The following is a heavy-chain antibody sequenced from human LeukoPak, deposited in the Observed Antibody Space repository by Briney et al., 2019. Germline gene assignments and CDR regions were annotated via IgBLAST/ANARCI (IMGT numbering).Heavy chain of an antibody. CDR3: ARERKWTQLWSQLPAYYFDY. Sequence: ASVKVSCKASGYTFTGYYMHWVRQAPGQGLEWMGWISPYNGNTNYAQKFQGRVTMTTDTSTSTAYMELRSLRSDDTAVYYCARERKWTQLWSQLPAYYFDYWGQGSLVTVSS. V-gene: IGHV1-18*04. D-gene: IGHD5-18*01. CDR1: GYTFTGYY. J-gene: IGHJ4*02. CDR2: ISPYNGNT.